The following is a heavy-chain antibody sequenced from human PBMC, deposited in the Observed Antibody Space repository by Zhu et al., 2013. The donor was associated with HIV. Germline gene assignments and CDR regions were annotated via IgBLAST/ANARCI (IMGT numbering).Heavy chain of an antibody. CDR3: ARGGEVAGIGGYWSFDL. CDR1: GSSFRTYG. CDR2: ISPYNGGA. J-gene: IGHJ2*01. D-gene: IGHD6-19*01. Sequence: QVQLLQSGAEVKKPGSSVKVSCKVSGSSFRTYGLNWVRQAPGQGLEWVGWISPYNGGALHGQAFEDRVTLTWDRSTTTASLTLGRLRSDDTAVYYCARGGEVAGIGGYWSFDLWGRGTLVTVSS. V-gene: IGHV1-2*02.